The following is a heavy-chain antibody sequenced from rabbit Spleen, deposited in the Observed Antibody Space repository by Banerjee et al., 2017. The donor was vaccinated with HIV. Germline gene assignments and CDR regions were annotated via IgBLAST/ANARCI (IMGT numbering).Heavy chain of an antibody. CDR3: ARDTSSSFSSYGMDL. J-gene: IGHJ6*01. CDR1: GVSFSSSSY. V-gene: IGHV1S40*01. CDR2: IDTGSSGFT. Sequence: QSLEESWGDLVKPGASLTLTCTASGVSFSSSSYMCWVRQAPGKGLEWIACIDTGSSGFTYFATWAKGRFTCSKTSSTTVTLQMTRLTAADTATYFCARDTSSSFSSYGMDLWGPGTLVTVS. D-gene: IGHD1-1*01.